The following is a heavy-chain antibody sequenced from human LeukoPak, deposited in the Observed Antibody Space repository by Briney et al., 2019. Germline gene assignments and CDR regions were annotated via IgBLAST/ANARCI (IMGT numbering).Heavy chain of an antibody. Sequence: SGTLTLTCAVSGGSISSSNWWSWVRQPPGEGLEWIVEIYHSGTTNYNPSLKSRVTISVDKSKNQFSLKLSSVTAADTAVYYCARGGRGDAFDIWGEGRMVTVSS. CDR1: GGSISSSNW. CDR3: ARGGRGDAFDI. J-gene: IGHJ3*02. CDR2: IYHSGTT. D-gene: IGHD1-26*01. V-gene: IGHV4-4*02.